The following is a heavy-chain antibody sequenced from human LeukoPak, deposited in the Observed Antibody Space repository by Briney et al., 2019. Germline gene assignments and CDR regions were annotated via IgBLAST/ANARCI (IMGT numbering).Heavy chain of an antibody. CDR3: ARNYGHNSKYFDF. CDR2: ISPNSGDT. Sequence: GASVKVSCKASGHTFTDYFMHWVRQAPGQGLEWMGWISPNSGDTHYAQRFQGRVTMTRDTSVSTAHMELSSLRSDDTAVYYCARNYGHNSKYFDFWGQGTLVTVSS. V-gene: IGHV1-2*02. CDR1: GHTFTDYF. D-gene: IGHD4-17*01. J-gene: IGHJ4*02.